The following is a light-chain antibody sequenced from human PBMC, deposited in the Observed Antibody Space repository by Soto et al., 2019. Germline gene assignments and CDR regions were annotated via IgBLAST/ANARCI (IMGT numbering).Light chain of an antibody. CDR2: GAS. CDR1: QSISSY. V-gene: IGKV3-15*01. J-gene: IGKJ5*01. CDR3: QQYNNWPIT. Sequence: EVVLTQSPDTLSLPPGERATLSCRASQSISSYLAWYQQKPGQAPRLLIYGASTRATGLPARFSGSGSGTQFTLTISSLQSEDFAVYYCQQYNNWPITFGQGTRLEI.